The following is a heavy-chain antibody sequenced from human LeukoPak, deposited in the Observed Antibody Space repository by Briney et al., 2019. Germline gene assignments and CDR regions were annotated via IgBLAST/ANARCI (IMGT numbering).Heavy chain of an antibody. Sequence: GGSQRLTCAASGFSFTNHAMSWLRQAPGKGLEWVSAISPGGDKTYYADSVKGRFTNSRDNPKNTLYLQMNSLKADDTAVYYCARDYGSGSYWGQGTLVIVSS. V-gene: IGHV3-23*01. CDR2: ISPGGDKT. D-gene: IGHD3-10*01. J-gene: IGHJ4*02. CDR1: GFSFTNHA. CDR3: ARDYGSGSY.